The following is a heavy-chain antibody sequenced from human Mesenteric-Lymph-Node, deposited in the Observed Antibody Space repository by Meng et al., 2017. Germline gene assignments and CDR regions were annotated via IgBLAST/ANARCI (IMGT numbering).Heavy chain of an antibody. CDR2: INHSGST. J-gene: IGHJ5*02. D-gene: IGHD3-16*02. CDR1: GGSFSGYY. V-gene: IGHV4-34*01. Sequence: QVQLQEWGAGLLKPSETLSLTCAFYGGSFSGYYWSWIRQPPGKGLEWIGEINHSGSTNYNPSLKSRVTISVDTSKNQFSLKLSSVTAADTAVYYCARGLMITFGGVIVGHPWGQGTLVTVSS. CDR3: ARGLMITFGGVIVGHP.